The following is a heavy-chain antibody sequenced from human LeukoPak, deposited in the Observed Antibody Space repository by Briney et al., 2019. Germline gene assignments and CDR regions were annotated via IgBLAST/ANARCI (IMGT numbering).Heavy chain of an antibody. V-gene: IGHV3-23*01. CDR3: ARDRFVSYYDILTGYFGSPAGFDP. J-gene: IGHJ5*02. CDR1: GFTFSSYG. CDR2: ISGSGGST. Sequence: GGSLRLSCAASGFTFSSYGMSWVRQAPGKGLEWVSAISGSGGSTYYADSVKGRFTISRDNSKNTLYLQMGSLRAEDMAVYYCARDRFVSYYDILTGYFGSPAGFDPWGQGTLVTVSS. D-gene: IGHD3-9*01.